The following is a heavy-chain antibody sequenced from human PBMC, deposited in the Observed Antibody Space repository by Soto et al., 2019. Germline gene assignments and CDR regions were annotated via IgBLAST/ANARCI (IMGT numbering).Heavy chain of an antibody. Sequence: GASVKVSCKASGYTFTGYYMHWVRQAPGQGLEWMGWINPNSGGTNYAQKFQGWVTMTRDTSISTAYMELSRLRSDDTAVYYCARDRRRTATTYLPPYYHYGMDVWGQGTTVTVSS. D-gene: IGHD1-7*01. V-gene: IGHV1-2*04. CDR1: GYTFTGYY. J-gene: IGHJ6*02. CDR2: INPNSGGT. CDR3: ARDRRRTATTYLPPYYHYGMDV.